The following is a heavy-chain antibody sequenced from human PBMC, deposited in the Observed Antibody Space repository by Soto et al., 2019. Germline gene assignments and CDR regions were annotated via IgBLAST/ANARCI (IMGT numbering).Heavy chain of an antibody. V-gene: IGHV1-69*13. CDR1: GGTFSSFG. D-gene: IGHD5-12*01. CDR3: AREGSGYNF. Sequence: ASVKVSCKASGGTFSSFGISWVRQAPGQGLEWMGGIIPVFGRPNYAQRFRGRLTITADESTNTCYMELIDLESEDTAVYYCAREGSGYNFWGQGTQVTVSS. CDR2: IIPVFGRP. J-gene: IGHJ1*01.